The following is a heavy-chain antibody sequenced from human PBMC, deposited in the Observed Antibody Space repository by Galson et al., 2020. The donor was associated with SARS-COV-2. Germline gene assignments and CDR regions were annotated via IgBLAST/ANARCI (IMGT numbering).Heavy chain of an antibody. Sequence: SETLSLTCTVSGGSISSYYWSWIRQPPGKGLEWIGYIYYSGSTNYNPSLKSRVTISVDTSKNQFSLKLSSVTAADTAVFYCASTIDTIVGVGMGAFNIWGQGTMVTVSS. CDR3: ASTIDTIVGVGMGAFNI. CDR1: GGSISSYY. J-gene: IGHJ3*02. V-gene: IGHV4-59*01. D-gene: IGHD1-26*01. CDR2: IYYSGST.